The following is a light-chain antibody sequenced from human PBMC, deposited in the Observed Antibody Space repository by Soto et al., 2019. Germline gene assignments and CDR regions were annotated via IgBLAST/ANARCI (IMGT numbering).Light chain of an antibody. CDR3: QQYNNWPPWT. CDR1: KSVGSN. CDR2: CAS. Sequence: EILLTQSPATLSVSPGERATLSCRASKSVGSNLSWYQQKPGQTPSILMYCASSIVTGIPARFSGSGSGTEFTLTIISLLSEDFAVNYCQQYNNWPPWTFGQGTKVDI. J-gene: IGKJ1*01. V-gene: IGKV3-15*01.